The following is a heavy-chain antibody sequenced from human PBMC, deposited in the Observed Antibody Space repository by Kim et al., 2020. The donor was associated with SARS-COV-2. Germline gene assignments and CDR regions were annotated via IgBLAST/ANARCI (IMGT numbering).Heavy chain of an antibody. CDR1: GFTFSSYA. Sequence: GGSLRLSCAASGFTFSSYAMHWVRQAPGKGLEYVSAISSNGGSTYYANSVKGRFIISRDNSKNTLYLQMGSLRAEDMAVYYCARVAVAGTILNWFDPWGQGTLVTVSS. CDR2: ISSNGGST. J-gene: IGHJ5*02. V-gene: IGHV3-64*01. D-gene: IGHD6-19*01. CDR3: ARVAVAGTILNWFDP.